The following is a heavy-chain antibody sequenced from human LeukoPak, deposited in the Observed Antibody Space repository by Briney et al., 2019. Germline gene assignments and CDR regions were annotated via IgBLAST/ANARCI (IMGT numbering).Heavy chain of an antibody. Sequence: SETLSLTCTVSGGSISSSSYYWGWIRQPPGKGLEWIGNIYYSGSTYYNPSLKSRVTISLDTSKNQFSLKLSSVTAADTAVYYCARDSGQDTGGWYLGNAFDIWGQGTMVTVSS. CDR2: IYYSGST. V-gene: IGHV4-39*07. CDR3: ARDSGQDTGGWYLGNAFDI. J-gene: IGHJ3*02. CDR1: GGSISSSSYY. D-gene: IGHD6-19*01.